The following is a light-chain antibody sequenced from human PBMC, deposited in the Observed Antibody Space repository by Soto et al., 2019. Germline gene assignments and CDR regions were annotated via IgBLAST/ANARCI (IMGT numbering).Light chain of an antibody. CDR1: QSVSNNY. V-gene: IGKV3-20*01. Sequence: EIVLTQSPGTLSLSPGGRATLSCRASQSVSNNYLAWYQQKPGQAPRLLIYGASNRATGIPDRFSGSGSGTDFTLTISSLQPDDFATYYCQHYNSYSEAFGQGTKVDIK. J-gene: IGKJ1*01. CDR2: GAS. CDR3: QHYNSYSEA.